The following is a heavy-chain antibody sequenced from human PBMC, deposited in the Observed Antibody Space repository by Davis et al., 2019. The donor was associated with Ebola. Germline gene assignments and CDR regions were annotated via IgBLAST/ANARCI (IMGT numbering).Heavy chain of an antibody. D-gene: IGHD3-16*01. J-gene: IGHJ4*02. Sequence: SETLSLTCTVSGFSISTGYYWGWVRQPPGKGLEWIATIYYSGQTYYAPSLKSRVTISIDTAKNQISLKLISVTAADTAVYYCARLFGAAAHHFDNWGQGTLVTVSS. CDR3: ARLFGAAAHHFDN. CDR1: GFSISTGYY. V-gene: IGHV4-39*01. CDR2: IYYSGQT.